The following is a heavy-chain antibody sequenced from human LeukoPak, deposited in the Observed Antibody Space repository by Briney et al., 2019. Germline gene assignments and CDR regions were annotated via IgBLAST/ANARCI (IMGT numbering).Heavy chain of an antibody. V-gene: IGHV1-8*01. J-gene: IGHJ5*02. CDR1: GYTFTSYD. CDR2: MNPNSGNT. CDR3: ARSLAYYDFWSGYYTGSNWFDP. D-gene: IGHD3-3*01. Sequence: ASVKVSCEASGYTFTSYDINWVRQATGQGLEWMGWMNPNSGNTGYAQKFQGRVTMTRNTSISTAYMELSSLRSEDTAVYYCARSLAYYDFWSGYYTGSNWFDPWGQGTLVTVSS.